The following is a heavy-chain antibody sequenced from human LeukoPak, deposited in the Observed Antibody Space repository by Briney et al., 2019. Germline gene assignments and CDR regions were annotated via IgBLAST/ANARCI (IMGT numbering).Heavy chain of an antibody. CDR3: AKDEYSSGWPYGMDV. Sequence: GGSLRLSCAASGFTFSSYWMNWVRQAPGWGLVWVSRIASDGSSTTYADSVKGRFSISRDDAKNTLYLQMNSLRAEDTAVYYCAKDEYSSGWPYGMDVWGQGTTVTVSS. CDR2: IASDGSST. V-gene: IGHV3-74*01. J-gene: IGHJ6*02. D-gene: IGHD6-19*01. CDR1: GFTFSSYW.